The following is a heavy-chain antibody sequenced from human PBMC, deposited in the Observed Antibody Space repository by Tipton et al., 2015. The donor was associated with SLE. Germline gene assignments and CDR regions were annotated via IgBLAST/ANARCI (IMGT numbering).Heavy chain of an antibody. CDR1: DASITNYY. Sequence: LRLSCSVPDASITNYYWGWIRQTPGRGLECIGLIYSRGTTNYNPSLKSRVTISVDTSKNQFSLKLSSVTAADAAVYYCARLGGGGVGAPFDYWGQGTLVTVSS. CDR3: ARLGGGGVGAPFDY. V-gene: IGHV4-59*08. D-gene: IGHD1-26*01. CDR2: IYSRGTT. J-gene: IGHJ4*02.